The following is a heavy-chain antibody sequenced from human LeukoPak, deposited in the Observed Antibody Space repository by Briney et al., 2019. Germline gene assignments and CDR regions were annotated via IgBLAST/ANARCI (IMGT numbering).Heavy chain of an antibody. Sequence: PGGSLRLSCAASGFTFSSYGMHWVRQAPGKGLEWVAVISYDGSNKYYADSVKGRFTISRDNSKNTLYLQMNSLRAEDTAVYYCAKDLGLLLWFGVDSYGFDYWGQGTLVTVSS. J-gene: IGHJ4*02. CDR2: ISYDGSNK. D-gene: IGHD3-10*01. V-gene: IGHV3-30*18. CDR3: AKDLGLLLWFGVDSYGFDY. CDR1: GFTFSSYG.